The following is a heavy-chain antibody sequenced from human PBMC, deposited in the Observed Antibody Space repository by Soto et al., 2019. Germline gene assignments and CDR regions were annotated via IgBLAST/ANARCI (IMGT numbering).Heavy chain of an antibody. D-gene: IGHD6-19*01. J-gene: IGHJ4*01. CDR2: IIPILGIA. CDR3: ARDLTGSGWSDFDY. Sequence: SVKVSCKASGGTFSSYTISWVRQAPGQGLEWMGRIIPILGIANYAQKFQGRVTITADKSTSTAYMELSSLRSEDTAVYYCARDLTGSGWSDFDYWRHATLVTVSS. CDR1: GGTFSSYT. V-gene: IGHV1-69*04.